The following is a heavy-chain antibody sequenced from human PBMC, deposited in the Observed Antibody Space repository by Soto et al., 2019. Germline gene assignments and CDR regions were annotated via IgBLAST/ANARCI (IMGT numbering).Heavy chain of an antibody. CDR2: IKEEGSEK. CDR1: GFTFRSYW. Sequence: PGGSLRLSCAASGFTFRSYWMSWVRQAPGKGLEWVANIKEEGSEKYYVDSVKGRFTISRDNAKNSLYLQMNSLRAEDTAVYYCARAPTYYDFWSGYKYMDVWGKGTTVTVSS. D-gene: IGHD3-3*01. CDR3: ARAPTYYDFWSGYKYMDV. V-gene: IGHV3-7*01. J-gene: IGHJ6*03.